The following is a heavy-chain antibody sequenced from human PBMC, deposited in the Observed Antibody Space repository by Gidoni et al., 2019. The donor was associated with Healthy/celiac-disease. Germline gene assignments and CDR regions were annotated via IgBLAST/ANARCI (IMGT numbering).Heavy chain of an antibody. Sequence: VQLVESGGGVVPPGRSLRLSCAASGVTFSSYGMTWGRQAPGKGLGWVAVISYDGSNKYYADSVKGRFTISRDNSKNTLYLQMNSLRAEDTAVYYCAKVGIAVAGTVSGDYWGQGTLVTVSS. CDR2: ISYDGSNK. D-gene: IGHD6-19*01. V-gene: IGHV3-30*18. CDR1: GVTFSSYG. J-gene: IGHJ4*02. CDR3: AKVGIAVAGTVSGDY.